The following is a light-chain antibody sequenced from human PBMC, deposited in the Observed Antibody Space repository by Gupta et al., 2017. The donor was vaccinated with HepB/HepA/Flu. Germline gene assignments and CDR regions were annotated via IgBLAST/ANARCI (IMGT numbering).Light chain of an antibody. J-gene: IGLJ1*01. CDR2: DVS. Sequence: QSALTQPRSVSGSPGQSVTISCTGTSSDVGGYNYVSWYQQHPGKAPKLMLYDVSKRPSGAPGRFSASKAGNTASLTISGLQAEDEADYYCCSYAGSYTYVFGTGTKVTVL. CDR3: CSYAGSYTYV. CDR1: SSDVGGYNY. V-gene: IGLV2-11*01.